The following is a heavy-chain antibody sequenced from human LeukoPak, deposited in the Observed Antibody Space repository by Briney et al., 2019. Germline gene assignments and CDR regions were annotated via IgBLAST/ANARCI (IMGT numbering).Heavy chain of an antibody. CDR1: GFTFSSYG. Sequence: GGSLRLSCAASGFTFSSYGMHWVRQAPGKGLEWVAFIRYVGSNKYYADSVKGRFTISRDNSKNTLYLQMNSLRAEDTAVYYCAKDFGPAASPFDYWGQGTLVTVSS. CDR3: AKDFGPAASPFDY. D-gene: IGHD2-2*01. CDR2: IRYVGSNK. J-gene: IGHJ4*02. V-gene: IGHV3-30*02.